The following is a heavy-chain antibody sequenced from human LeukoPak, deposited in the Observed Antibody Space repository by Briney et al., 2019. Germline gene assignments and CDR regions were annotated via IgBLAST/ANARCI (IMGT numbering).Heavy chain of an antibody. CDR1: GFTFSSYW. D-gene: IGHD3-9*01. CDR3: ARGSDSKITIFWD. Sequence: GGSLRLSCAASGFTFSSYWMDCVRQAPGEGLVWVSRINSDGSTTNYADSAKGRFTISRDNAKNTVYLQMNSLRAEDTAVYYCARGSDSKITIFWDWGQGTLVTVSS. J-gene: IGHJ4*02. CDR2: INSDGSTT. V-gene: IGHV3-74*01.